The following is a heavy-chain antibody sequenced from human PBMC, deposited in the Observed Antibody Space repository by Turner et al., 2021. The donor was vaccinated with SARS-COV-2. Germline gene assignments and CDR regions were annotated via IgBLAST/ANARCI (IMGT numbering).Heavy chain of an antibody. D-gene: IGHD3-16*01. Sequence: EVQLVESGGGLVQPGRSLRLSCAASGFTFDDYAMHWVRQAQGKGLEWVSGITWNSGSIAYAGSVKGRFTISRDNAKNSLFLQMNSLRAEDTALYYCAKDQGGSYGDYFDYWGQGTLVTVSS. CDR2: ITWNSGSI. CDR3: AKDQGGSYGDYFDY. J-gene: IGHJ4*02. CDR1: GFTFDDYA. V-gene: IGHV3-9*01.